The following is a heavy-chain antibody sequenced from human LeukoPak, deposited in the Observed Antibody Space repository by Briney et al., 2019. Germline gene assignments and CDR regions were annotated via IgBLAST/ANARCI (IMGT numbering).Heavy chain of an antibody. CDR3: AKVAIAVDYYFDY. CDR2: INSDGSSA. J-gene: IGHJ4*02. Sequence: GGSLRLSCEASGFTFSSYWMHWVRQAPGKGLVWVSRINSDGSSASYADSVKGRFTISRDNSKNTLYLQMNSLRAEDTAVYYCAKVAIAVDYYFDYWGQGNMVTVSS. CDR1: GFTFSSYW. D-gene: IGHD6-19*01. V-gene: IGHV3-74*01.